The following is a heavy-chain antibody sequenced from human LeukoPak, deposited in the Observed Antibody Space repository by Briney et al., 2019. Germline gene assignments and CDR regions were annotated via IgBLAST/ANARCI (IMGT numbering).Heavy chain of an antibody. CDR2: ISSSSSSI. V-gene: IGHV3-21*04. J-gene: IGHJ4*02. CDR3: AKDRGGPFVAAAGPFDY. D-gene: IGHD6-13*01. Sequence: GGSLRLSCAASGFTVSSNYMSWVRQAPGKGLEWASSISSSSSSIYYADSVKGRFTISRDNAKNSLYLQMNSLRAEDTALYYCAKDRGGPFVAAAGPFDYWGQGTLVTVSS. CDR1: GFTVSSNY.